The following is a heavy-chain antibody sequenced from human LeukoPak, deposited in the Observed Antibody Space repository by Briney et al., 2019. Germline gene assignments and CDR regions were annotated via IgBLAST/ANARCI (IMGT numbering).Heavy chain of an antibody. Sequence: SETLSLTCTVSGYSISSGYYWGWIRQPPGKGLEWIGSIYHSGSTYYNPSLKSRVTISVDTSKNQFSLKLSSVTAADTAVYYCARDQWFGYFDYWGQGTLVTVSS. D-gene: IGHD3-10*01. CDR3: ARDQWFGYFDY. CDR2: IYHSGST. V-gene: IGHV4-38-2*02. CDR1: GYSISSGYY. J-gene: IGHJ4*02.